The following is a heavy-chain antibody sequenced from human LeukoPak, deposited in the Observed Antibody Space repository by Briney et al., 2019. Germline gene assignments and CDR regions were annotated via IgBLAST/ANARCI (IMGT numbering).Heavy chain of an antibody. CDR3: ARDRRGSSHIRD. CDR2: SSAYNWNT. CDR1: GYTFTSYG. J-gene: IGHJ4*02. D-gene: IGHD3-10*01. V-gene: IGHV1-18*01. Sequence: ASVNVSCKSSGYTFTSYGISGVRQAPGQGLEGMGWSSAYNWNTNYAQKLQGRVTMTTDTSTSPAYMELRSLRSDDTAVYYCARDRRGSSHIRDWGQGTLVTVSS.